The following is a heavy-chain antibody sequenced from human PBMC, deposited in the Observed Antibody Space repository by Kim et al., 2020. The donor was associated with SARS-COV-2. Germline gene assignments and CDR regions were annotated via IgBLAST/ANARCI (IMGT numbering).Heavy chain of an antibody. CDR2: IDHTGAT. V-gene: IGHV4-34*01. J-gene: IGHJ6*02. CDR3: ARGWVGVVPSPILGLGPHYDYYALDV. CDR1: VGSFSGYH. D-gene: IGHD3-3*01. Sequence: SETLSLSCAINVGSFSGYHWSWIRQSPGKGLDWIGEIDHTGATNYNPSLKGRVAISGDTSKNQFSLKLMSVTAADTAVYFCARGWVGVVPSPILGLGPHYDYYALDVWGQGTTVTVSS.